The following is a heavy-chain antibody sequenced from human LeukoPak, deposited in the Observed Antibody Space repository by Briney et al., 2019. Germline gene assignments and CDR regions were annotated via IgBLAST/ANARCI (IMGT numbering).Heavy chain of an antibody. CDR1: GGSISSGGYY. V-gene: IGHV4-39*07. J-gene: IGHJ6*02. CDR2: INHSGST. CDR3: ARGRYSSSSHGMDV. D-gene: IGHD6-6*01. Sequence: PSETLSLTCTVSGGSISSGGYYWSWIRQPPGTGLEWIGEINHSGSTNYNPSLKSRVTISVDTSKNQFSLKLSSVTAADTAVYYCARGRYSSSSHGMDVWGQGTTVTVSS.